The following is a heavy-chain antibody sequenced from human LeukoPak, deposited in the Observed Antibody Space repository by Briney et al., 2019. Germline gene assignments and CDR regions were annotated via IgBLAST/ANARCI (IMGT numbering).Heavy chain of an antibody. Sequence: PGGSLRLSCAASGFTFDDYGMSWVRQAPGKGLEWLYRINWNGGTTGYSDTVKGGFTISRDNAKNFLYLQMNGLRAEDTALYYCARDLEVASALDYWGQGTLVTVSS. D-gene: IGHD5-12*01. CDR2: INWNGGTT. J-gene: IGHJ4*01. CDR3: ARDLEVASALDY. CDR1: GFTFDDYG. V-gene: IGHV3-20*04.